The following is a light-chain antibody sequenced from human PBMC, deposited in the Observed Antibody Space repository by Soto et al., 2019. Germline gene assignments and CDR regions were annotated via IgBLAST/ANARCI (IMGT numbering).Light chain of an antibody. Sequence: QSVLTQPPSVSGAPGQRVTISCTGSSSNIGAGYDVHWYQQLPGTAPKLLISDNNNRPSGVPDRFSGSKSGTSASLAITGLQAEDEADYYFQSSDNSLSGYVVFGGGTKLTVL. J-gene: IGLJ2*01. V-gene: IGLV1-40*01. CDR2: DNN. CDR3: QSSDNSLSGYVV. CDR1: SSNIGAGYD.